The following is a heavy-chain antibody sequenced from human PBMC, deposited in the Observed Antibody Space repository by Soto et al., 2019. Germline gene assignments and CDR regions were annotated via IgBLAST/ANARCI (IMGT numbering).Heavy chain of an antibody. J-gene: IGHJ4*02. Sequence: GGSLRLSCAASGFTFSSYAMNWVRQAPGKGLEWVSAISGSGTSAYYADSVEGRFIISRDNSKNTLYLQMTSLRAEDTAVYYCAKDVSYGDPFVYWGQGTLVTVSS. D-gene: IGHD4-17*01. CDR2: ISGSGTSA. CDR1: GFTFSSYA. V-gene: IGHV3-23*01. CDR3: AKDVSYGDPFVY.